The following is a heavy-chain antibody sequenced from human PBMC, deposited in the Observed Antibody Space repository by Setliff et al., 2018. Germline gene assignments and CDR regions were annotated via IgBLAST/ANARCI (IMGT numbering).Heavy chain of an antibody. Sequence: GGSLRLSCAASGFTFSSYSMNWVRQAPGKGLEWVSFISSSGSYIYYVDSVKGRFTISRDNAKNSLYLQMNSLRADDTAVYYCARPGRSNYWDSFDYWGQGTLVTVSS. CDR1: GFTFSSYS. J-gene: IGHJ4*02. CDR3: ARPGRSNYWDSFDY. V-gene: IGHV3-21*01. D-gene: IGHD3-10*01. CDR2: ISSSGSYI.